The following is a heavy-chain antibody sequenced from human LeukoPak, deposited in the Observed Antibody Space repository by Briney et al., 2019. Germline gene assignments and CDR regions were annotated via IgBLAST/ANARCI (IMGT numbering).Heavy chain of an antibody. V-gene: IGHV6-1*01. Sequence: SHTLSHSSAIAGDGASTSGGAWNWVRHSPSRGLEWLGRTYYTSKWNTDYAVSVKSRIVVNPDTSKNQFSLQLNSVTSEDTAVYYCARGRASAFDVWGQGTMVTVSS. D-gene: IGHD6-25*01. J-gene: IGHJ3*01. CDR2: TYYTSKWNT. CDR3: ARGRASAFDV. CDR1: GDGASTSGGA.